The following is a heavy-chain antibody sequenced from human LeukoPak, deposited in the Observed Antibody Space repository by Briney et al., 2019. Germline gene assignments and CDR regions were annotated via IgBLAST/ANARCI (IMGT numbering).Heavy chain of an antibody. Sequence: GGSLRLSCSASGFTFSSYAMHWVRQAPGKGLEYVSAISSNGGSTYYADSVKGRFTISRDNSKNTLYLQMSSLRAEDTAVYYCVKGRIAMVRGVFDYWGQGTLVTVSS. CDR3: VKGRIAMVRGVFDY. V-gene: IGHV3-64D*09. D-gene: IGHD3-10*01. J-gene: IGHJ4*02. CDR1: GFTFSSYA. CDR2: ISSNGGST.